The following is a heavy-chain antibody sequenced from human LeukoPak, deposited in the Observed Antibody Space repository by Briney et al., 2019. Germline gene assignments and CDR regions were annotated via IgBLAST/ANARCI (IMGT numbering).Heavy chain of an antibody. J-gene: IGHJ6*03. CDR2: INHSGST. CDR1: GGSFSGYY. CDR3: AREAAAGPYYYYYMDV. Sequence: SETLSLTCAVYGGSFSGYYWSWIRQPPGKGLEWIGEINHSGSTNYNPSLKSRVTISVDTSKNQFSLKLSSVTAADTAVYYCAREAAAGPYYYYYMDVWGKGTTVTISS. V-gene: IGHV4-34*01. D-gene: IGHD6-13*01.